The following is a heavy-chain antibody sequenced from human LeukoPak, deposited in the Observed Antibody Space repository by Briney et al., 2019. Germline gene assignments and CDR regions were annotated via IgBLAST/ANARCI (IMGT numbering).Heavy chain of an antibody. D-gene: IGHD2-2*01. J-gene: IGHJ5*02. CDR3: ARHGLGYCSTTSCVDSYNWFDP. CDR2: VYYSGST. V-gene: IGHV4-39*01. Sequence: KASETLSLTCTVSGGSISSSSYYWGWVRQPPGKGLEWIGSVYYSGSTYYNPSLKSRVTISVDTSKNQFSLMLTSVTAADTAVYYCARHGLGYCSTTSCVDSYNWFDPWGQGTPVTVSS. CDR1: GGSISSSSYY.